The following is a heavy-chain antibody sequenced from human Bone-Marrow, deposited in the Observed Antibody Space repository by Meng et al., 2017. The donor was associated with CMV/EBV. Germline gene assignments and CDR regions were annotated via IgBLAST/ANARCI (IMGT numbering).Heavy chain of an antibody. CDR2: INHSGST. V-gene: IGHV4-34*01. D-gene: IGHD6-13*01. J-gene: IGHJ5*02. CDR1: GGSFSGYY. Sequence: SETLSLTCAVYGGSFSGYYWSWIRQPPGKGLEWIGEINHSGSTNYNPSLKSRVTISVDTSKNPFSLKLSSVTAADTAVYDFARVVGLAALGDWFDPWGQETLVAASS. CDR3: ARVVGLAALGDWFDP.